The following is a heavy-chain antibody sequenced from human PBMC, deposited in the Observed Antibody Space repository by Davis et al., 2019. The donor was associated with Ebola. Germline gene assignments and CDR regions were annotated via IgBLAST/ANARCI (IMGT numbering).Heavy chain of an antibody. Sequence: MPSEILSPTCAVHGGSFSGYYWSWHRQPPGKRPEWIGEINHSGSTNYNPSLKSRVTISVDTSKNQFSLKLSSVTAADTAVYYCARRTLGYCSSTRCYSPFHYWGQGTLVTVAS. V-gene: IGHV4-34*01. CDR2: INHSGST. D-gene: IGHD2-2*01. J-gene: IGHJ4*02. CDR1: GGSFSGYY. CDR3: ARRTLGYCSSTRCYSPFHY.